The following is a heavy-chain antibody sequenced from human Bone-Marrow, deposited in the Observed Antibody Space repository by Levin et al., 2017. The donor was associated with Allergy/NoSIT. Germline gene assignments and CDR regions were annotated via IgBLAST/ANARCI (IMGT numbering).Heavy chain of an antibody. CDR1: GGSISNSHYY. CDR3: ATVSTMNAVNYFDS. CDR2: IYYSGDT. J-gene: IGHJ4*02. D-gene: IGHD5/OR15-5a*01. Sequence: SETLSLTCNVSGGSISNSHYYWAWIRQSPGKGLECVGTIYYSGDTYYNPSLKSRVTISVDTSKNQFSLKLRSVTAADRAVYYCATVSTMNAVNYFDSWGQGILVIVSS. V-gene: IGHV4-39*01.